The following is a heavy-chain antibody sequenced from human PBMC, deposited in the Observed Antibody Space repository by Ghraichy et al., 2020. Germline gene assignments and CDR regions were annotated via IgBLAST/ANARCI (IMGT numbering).Heavy chain of an antibody. CDR1: GYSFTDYY. CDR2: IFPKTGDT. CDR3: ARAEPGSYYDSGGQLEY. J-gene: IGHJ4*02. D-gene: IGHD3-22*01. V-gene: IGHV1-2*06. Sequence: ASVKVSCKASGYSFTDYYIHWVRQAPGQGLEWMGRIFPKTGDTNTAQKFQGRVTMSSDTSIRTVYMEVSSLTSDDTAVYYCARAEPGSYYDSGGQLEYWGQGALVTVSS.